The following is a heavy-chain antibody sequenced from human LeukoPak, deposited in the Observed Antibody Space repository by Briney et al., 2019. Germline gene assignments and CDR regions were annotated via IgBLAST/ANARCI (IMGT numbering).Heavy chain of an antibody. CDR1: GFAVSSNY. V-gene: IGHV3-66*02. CDR2: LYSGGNT. Sequence: GGSLRLSCVASGFAVSSNYMSWVRQAPGKGLEWVSLLYSGGNTYYADSAKGRFTISRDNSKNTLYLQMNSLRAEDTAVYYCATSYCSGGSCYPQYFQHWGQGTLVTVSS. CDR3: ATSYCSGGSCYPQYFQH. D-gene: IGHD2-15*01. J-gene: IGHJ1*01.